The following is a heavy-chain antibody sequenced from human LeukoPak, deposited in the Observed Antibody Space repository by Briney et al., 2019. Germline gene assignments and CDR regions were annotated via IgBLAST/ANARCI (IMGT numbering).Heavy chain of an antibody. V-gene: IGHV3-23*01. J-gene: IGHJ4*02. CDR3: ARGYGSPDY. Sequence: GGSLRLSCAASGFTFSSYAMSWVRQAPGKGLGWVSAISGSGGSTYYADSVKGRFTISRDNAKNSLYLQMNSLRAEDTAVYYCARGYGSPDYWGQGTLVTVSS. D-gene: IGHD3-10*01. CDR1: GFTFSSYA. CDR2: ISGSGGST.